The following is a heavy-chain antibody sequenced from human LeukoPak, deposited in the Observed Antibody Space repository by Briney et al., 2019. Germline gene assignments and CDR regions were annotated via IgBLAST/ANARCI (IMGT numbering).Heavy chain of an antibody. J-gene: IGHJ4*02. CDR3: ARPEGRDGYVQYYFDY. D-gene: IGHD5-24*01. Sequence: KTGESLKISCKGSGYSFTSYWIGWVRQMPGKGLEWMGIIYPGESDTRYSPSFQGQVTISADKSISTAYLQWSSLKASDTAMYYCARPEGRDGYVQYYFDYWGQGTLVTVSS. V-gene: IGHV5-51*01. CDR2: IYPGESDT. CDR1: GYSFTSYW.